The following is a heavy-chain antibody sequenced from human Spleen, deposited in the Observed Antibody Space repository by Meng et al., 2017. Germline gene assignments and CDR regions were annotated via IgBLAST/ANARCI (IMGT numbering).Heavy chain of an antibody. CDR2: IYHGGST. CDR1: GGSISNGDYY. Sequence: QLQESGPGLVKPSQTLSLTCTVSGGSISNGDYYWSWIRQTPGKGLEWIGEIYHGGSTNYIPSLKSRVTISIDKSKNQFSLDLSSVTAADTAVYYCTRNSYDSRHYVLGFWGQGTLVTVSS. D-gene: IGHD3-10*02. J-gene: IGHJ4*02. CDR3: TRNSYDSRHYVLGF. V-gene: IGHV4-30-4*01.